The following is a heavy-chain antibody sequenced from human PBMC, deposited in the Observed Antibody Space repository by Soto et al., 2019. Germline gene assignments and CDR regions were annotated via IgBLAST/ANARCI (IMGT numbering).Heavy chain of an antibody. CDR3: ARIAANVFYYYAMDV. CDR2: ITSGSTT. J-gene: IGHJ6*01. V-gene: IGHV3-48*03. CDR1: GFTFSSYE. Sequence: EVQLVESGGGLVQPGGSLRLSCAASGFTFSSYEINWVRQAPGKGLEWVSYITSGSTTYYADSVKGRFTISRDNAKNSLYLQMNSLRAEDTAVYYCARIAANVFYYYAMDVW. D-gene: IGHD6-25*01.